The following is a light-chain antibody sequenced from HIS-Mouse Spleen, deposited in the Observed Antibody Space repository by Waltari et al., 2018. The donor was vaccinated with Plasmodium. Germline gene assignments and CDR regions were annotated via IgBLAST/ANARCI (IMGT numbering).Light chain of an antibody. CDR3: QAWDSSTAV. CDR2: QDS. V-gene: IGLV3-1*01. CDR1: KLGDKY. Sequence: SYELTQPPSVSVSPGQTASITCSGDKLGDKYACWYQQKPGQSPVLVIYQDSKRPSGIPERFSGSNARNTATLTIGGTQAMDEADYNCQAWDSSTAVFGGGTKLTVL. J-gene: IGLJ3*02.